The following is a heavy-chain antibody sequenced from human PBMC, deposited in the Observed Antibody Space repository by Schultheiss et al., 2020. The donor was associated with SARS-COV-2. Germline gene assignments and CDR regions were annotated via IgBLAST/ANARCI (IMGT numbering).Heavy chain of an antibody. CDR2: ISYDGSNK. J-gene: IGHJ4*02. D-gene: IGHD2-15*01. V-gene: IGHV3-30*03. Sequence: GGSLRLSCAASGFTFSSYGMHWVRQAPGKGLEWVAVISYDGSNKYYADSVKGRFSISRDNAKNSLYLQMNSLRVEDTAVYYCARDVGANWGQGTLVTVSS. CDR3: ARDVGAN. CDR1: GFTFSSYG.